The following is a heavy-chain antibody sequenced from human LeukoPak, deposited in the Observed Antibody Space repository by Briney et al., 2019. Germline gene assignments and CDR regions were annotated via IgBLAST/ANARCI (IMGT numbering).Heavy chain of an antibody. CDR2: ISGSGGST. CDR3: AKDHYYGSGSVGVFDI. V-gene: IGHV3-23*01. CDR1: EFTFSIYA. D-gene: IGHD3-10*01. Sequence: GGSLRLSCAASEFTFSIYAMSWVRQAPGKGLEWVSGISGSGGSTNYADSVKGRFTISRDNSKNTLYLQMNSLRAEDTAVYYCAKDHYYGSGSVGVFDIWGQGTMVTVSS. J-gene: IGHJ3*02.